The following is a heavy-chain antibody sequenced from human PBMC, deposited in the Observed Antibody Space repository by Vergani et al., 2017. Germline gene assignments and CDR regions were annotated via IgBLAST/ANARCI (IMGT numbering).Heavy chain of an antibody. D-gene: IGHD3-22*01. V-gene: IGHV1-69*11. J-gene: IGHJ4*02. CDR1: GGTFSSYA. Sequence: QVQLVQSGAEVKKPGSSVKVSCKASGGTFSSYAISWVRQAPGQGLEWMGRIIPILGTANYAQKFQGRVTITADESTSTADMELSSLGSEDTVVYYSERARYYYDSSGYYLDYWGQGTLVTVSS. CDR2: IIPILGTA. CDR3: ERARYYYDSSGYYLDY.